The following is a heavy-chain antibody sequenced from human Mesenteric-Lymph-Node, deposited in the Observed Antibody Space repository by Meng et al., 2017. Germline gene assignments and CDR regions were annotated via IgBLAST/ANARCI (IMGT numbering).Heavy chain of an antibody. D-gene: IGHD2-2*01. CDR2: INWNGGST. J-gene: IGHJ4*02. V-gene: IGHV3-20*04. Sequence: GESLKISCAASGFTFDDYGMSWVRQAPGKGLEWVSGINWNGGSTGYADSVKGRFTISRDNAKNSLYLQMNSLRAEDTALYYCAREVVPGNIDYWGQGTLVTVSS. CDR1: GFTFDDYG. CDR3: AREVVPGNIDY.